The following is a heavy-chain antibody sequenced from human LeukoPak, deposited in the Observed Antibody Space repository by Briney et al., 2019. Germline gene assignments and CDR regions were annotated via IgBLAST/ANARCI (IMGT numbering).Heavy chain of an antibody. CDR3: ARGRARRYCSSTSCYAPYYYYGMDV. CDR1: GGSFSGYY. CDR2: INHSGST. D-gene: IGHD2-2*01. V-gene: IGHV4-34*01. J-gene: IGHJ6*02. Sequence: SETLSLTCAVYGGSFSGYYWSWIRQPPGKGLEWSGEINHSGSTNYNPSLKSRVTISVDTSKNQFSLKLSSVTAADTAVYYCARGRARRYCSSTSCYAPYYYYGMDVWGQGTTVTVSS.